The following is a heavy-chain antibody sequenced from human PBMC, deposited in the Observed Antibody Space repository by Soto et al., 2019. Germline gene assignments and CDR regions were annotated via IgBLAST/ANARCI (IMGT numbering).Heavy chain of an antibody. CDR1: GGSVSSGSHY. Sequence: SETLSLTCSVSGGSVSSGSHYWSWIRQPPGKGLEWIGYTYYSGSTNYNPSLKSRVTISVDTSKNQFSLKLSSVTAADTAVYYCARGPSSFSGSYYRARWFDPWGQGTLVTVSS. V-gene: IGHV4-61*01. CDR3: ARGPSSFSGSYYRARWFDP. J-gene: IGHJ5*02. D-gene: IGHD3-10*01. CDR2: TYYSGST.